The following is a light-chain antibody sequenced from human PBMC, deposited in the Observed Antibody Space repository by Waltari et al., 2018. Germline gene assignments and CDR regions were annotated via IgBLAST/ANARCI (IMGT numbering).Light chain of an antibody. CDR1: QGISNY. CDR2: GAS. J-gene: IGKJ4*01. V-gene: IGKV1-27*01. Sequence: DIQITQSPSSLSASVADRVTLTCRASQGISNYLAWYQQKPGKVPKLLIYGASTLQSGVPSRFTGSGSGTDFTLTISSLQPEDVATYYCQKYNSAPLTCGGGTKVEIK. CDR3: QKYNSAPLT.